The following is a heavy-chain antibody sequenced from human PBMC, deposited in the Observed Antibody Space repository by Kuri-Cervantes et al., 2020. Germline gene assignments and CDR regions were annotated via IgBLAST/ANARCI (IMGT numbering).Heavy chain of an antibody. D-gene: IGHD5-12*01. V-gene: IGHV3-49*03. J-gene: IGHJ4*02. Sequence: GESLKISCSASGFTFADYAMSWFRQAPGEGLEWVSLIRSKGYGETPAYAASVKGRFTISRDDSKTTLYLQMDSLRTEDTAVYFCARGAYQYDYWSQGARVTVSS. CDR1: GFTFADYA. CDR3: ARGAYQYDY. CDR2: IRSKGYGETP.